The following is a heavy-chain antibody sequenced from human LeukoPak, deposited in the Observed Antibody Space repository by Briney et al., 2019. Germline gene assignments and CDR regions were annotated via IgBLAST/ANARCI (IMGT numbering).Heavy chain of an antibody. D-gene: IGHD2-2*01. CDR3: ARDARSIVVPAAMRDYMDV. J-gene: IGHJ6*03. CDR1: GGTFSSYA. CDR2: IIPIFGTA. Sequence: SVKVSCKASGGTFSSYAISWVRQAPGQGLEWMGGIIPIFGTANYAQKFQGRVTMTRDTSTSTVYMELSSLRSEDTAVYYCARDARSIVVPAAMRDYMDVWGKGTTVTISS. V-gene: IGHV1-69*05.